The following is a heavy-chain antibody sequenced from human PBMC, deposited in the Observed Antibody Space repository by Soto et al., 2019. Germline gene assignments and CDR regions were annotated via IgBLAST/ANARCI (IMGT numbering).Heavy chain of an antibody. J-gene: IGHJ4*02. Sequence: EVQLLESGGGLVQPGGSLRLSCAASGFTFSSYAMSWVRQAPGKGLEWVSAISGSGGSTYYADSVKGRFTISRDNSKNTLYLQMNSLRAEDTAVYYCAKDQIVAIFGVPHYFDYWGQGTLVTVSS. V-gene: IGHV3-23*01. D-gene: IGHD3-3*01. CDR1: GFTFSSYA. CDR3: AKDQIVAIFGVPHYFDY. CDR2: ISGSGGST.